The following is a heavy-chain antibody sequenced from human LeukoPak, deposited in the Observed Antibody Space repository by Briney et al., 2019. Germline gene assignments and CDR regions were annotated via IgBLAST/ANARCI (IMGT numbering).Heavy chain of an antibody. CDR1: GFTFSTYA. J-gene: IGHJ4*02. D-gene: IGHD3-22*01. Sequence: PGRSLRLSCAASGFTFSTYAMHWVRQAPGKGLEWVSVIYSGGRTYYADSVKGRFTISRDNSKNTLYFQMNSLRVEDTAVYYCATLPYYYDSSGSYYFDYWGQGTLVTVSS. CDR3: ATLPYYYDSSGSYYFDY. CDR2: IYSGGRT. V-gene: IGHV3-66*01.